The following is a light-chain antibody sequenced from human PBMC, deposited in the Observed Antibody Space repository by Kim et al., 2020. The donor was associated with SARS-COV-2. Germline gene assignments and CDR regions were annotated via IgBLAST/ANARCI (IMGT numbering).Light chain of an antibody. Sequence: QMTTLSSSSSSYNIGNNVVNWYQQLPGKAPRLLIYYSDLLSSGVSDRFSGSKSGTSASLAISGLQSEDEADYYCSTWDDSVSGVLFGGGTQLTVL. J-gene: IGLJ2*01. V-gene: IGLV1-36*01. CDR2: YSD. CDR1: SYNIGNNV. CDR3: STWDDSVSGVL.